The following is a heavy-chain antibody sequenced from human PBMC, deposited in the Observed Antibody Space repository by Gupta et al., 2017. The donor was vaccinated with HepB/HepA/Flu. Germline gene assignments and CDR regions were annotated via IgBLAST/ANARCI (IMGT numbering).Heavy chain of an antibody. Sequence: EVQLVESGGGLVQPGGSLRLPCAASGFTFSNYWMSWVRQAPGKGLEWVANIKEDGSKENYVDSVKGRFTISRDNSKNSLFLQMNSLRVEDTAVYYCARDPTGFRRRAFDIWGQGTMVTVSS. CDR2: IKEDGSKE. D-gene: IGHD1-1*01. J-gene: IGHJ3*02. CDR3: ARDPTGFRRRAFDI. V-gene: IGHV3-7*01. CDR1: GFTFSNYW.